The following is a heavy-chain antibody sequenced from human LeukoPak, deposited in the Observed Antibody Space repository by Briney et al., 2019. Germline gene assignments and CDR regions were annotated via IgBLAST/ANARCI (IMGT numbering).Heavy chain of an antibody. Sequence: ASVKVSCKASGYTFTGYYMHWVRQAPGQGLEWMGWINPNSGGTNYAQKFQGRVTMTRDTSISTAYMELSRLRSDDTAVYYCAREGKVGASDAFDIWGQGTMVTVSS. CDR2: INPNSGGT. CDR1: GYTFTGYY. CDR3: AREGKVGASDAFDI. V-gene: IGHV1-2*02. D-gene: IGHD1-26*01. J-gene: IGHJ3*02.